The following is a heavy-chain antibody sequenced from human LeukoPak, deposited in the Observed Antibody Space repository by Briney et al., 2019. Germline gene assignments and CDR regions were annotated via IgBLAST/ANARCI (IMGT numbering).Heavy chain of an antibody. CDR2: FDPEDGET. CDR3: ATDGYSSGWYGIQH. Sequence: ASVKVSCKFSGYTLTELSMHWVRQAPGKGLEWMGGFDPEDGETIYAQKFQGRVTMTEDTSTDTAYMELSSLRSEDTAVYYCATDGYSSGWYGIQHWGQGTLVTVSS. D-gene: IGHD6-19*01. CDR1: GYTLTELS. J-gene: IGHJ1*01. V-gene: IGHV1-24*01.